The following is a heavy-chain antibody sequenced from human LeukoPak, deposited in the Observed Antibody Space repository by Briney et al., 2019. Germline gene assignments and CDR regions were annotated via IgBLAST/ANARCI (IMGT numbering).Heavy chain of an antibody. Sequence: ASVKVSCKASGYTFTSYGISWVRQAPGQGLEWMGWISAYNGNTNYAQKLQGRVTMTTDTSTSTAYMELRSLRSDDTAVYYCARDSTLNYYDSGGYTDPTDYWGQGTLVTVSS. CDR3: ARDSTLNYYDSGGYTDPTDY. CDR2: ISAYNGNT. D-gene: IGHD3-22*01. V-gene: IGHV1-18*01. J-gene: IGHJ4*02. CDR1: GYTFTSYG.